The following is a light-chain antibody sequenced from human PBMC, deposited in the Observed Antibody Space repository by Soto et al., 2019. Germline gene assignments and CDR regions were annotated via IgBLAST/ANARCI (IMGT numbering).Light chain of an antibody. CDR1: SSDVGSYNL. V-gene: IGLV2-23*01. CDR2: EGN. J-gene: IGLJ1*01. Sequence: QSALTQPASVSGSPGQSITISCTGTSSDVGSYNLVSWYQQHPGKAPKLMIYEGNKRPSGVSNRFSGSKSGTTASLTISGLQAEDEADYYCCSYAGLSIYYVFGTGTKLTVL. CDR3: CSYAGLSIYYV.